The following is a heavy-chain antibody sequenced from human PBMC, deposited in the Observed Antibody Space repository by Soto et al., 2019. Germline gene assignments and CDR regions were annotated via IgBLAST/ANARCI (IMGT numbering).Heavy chain of an antibody. J-gene: IGHJ6*02. D-gene: IGHD3-22*01. CDR1: GFTFSSYE. CDR3: ARDTNYYDSSGYYPVRHYYYGMDV. V-gene: IGHV3-48*03. Sequence: PGGALRLSCAASGFTFSSYEMNWVRQAPGKGLEWVSYISSSGSTIYYADSVKGRFTISRDNAKNSLYLQMNSLRAEDTAVYYCARDTNYYDSSGYYPVRHYYYGMDVWGQGTTVTVSS. CDR2: ISSSGSTI.